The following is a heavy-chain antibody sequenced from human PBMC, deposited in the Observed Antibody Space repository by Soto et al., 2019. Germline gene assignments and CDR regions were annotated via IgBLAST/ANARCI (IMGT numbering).Heavy chain of an antibody. D-gene: IGHD6-6*01. CDR3: ARDGDSSSPFDI. CDR2: INPNSGGT. J-gene: IGHJ3*02. CDR1: GYTFTGNY. Sequence: QVQLVQSGAEVKKPGASVKVSCKASGYTFTGNYMHWLRQAPGQGLEWMGWINPNSGGTNYAQKLQGRVTVTRDTSISTAYMELSRLRSDATAVYYCARDGDSSSPFDIWGQGTMVTVSS. V-gene: IGHV1-2*02.